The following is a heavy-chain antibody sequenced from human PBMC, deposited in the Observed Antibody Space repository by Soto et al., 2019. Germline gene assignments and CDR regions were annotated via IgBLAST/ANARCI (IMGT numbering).Heavy chain of an antibody. J-gene: IGHJ6*03. D-gene: IGHD2-2*01. CDR2: ISAYNGNT. CDR1: GYTFTSYG. CDR3: ARGRLGYCSSTSCYEGYYYYYMDV. V-gene: IGHV1-18*01. Sequence: GASVKVSCKASGYTFTSYGISWVRQAPGQGLEWMGWISAYNGNTNYAQKLQGRVTMATDISTSTAYMELRSLRSDDTAVYYCARGRLGYCSSTSCYEGYYYYYMDVWGKGTTVTVSS.